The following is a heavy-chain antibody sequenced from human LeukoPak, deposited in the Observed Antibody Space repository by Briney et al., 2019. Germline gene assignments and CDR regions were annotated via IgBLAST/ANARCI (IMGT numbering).Heavy chain of an antibody. CDR2: ISGSGGST. J-gene: IGHJ4*02. CDR1: GFTFSSYA. V-gene: IGHV3-23*01. Sequence: GGSLRLSCAASGFTFSSYAMSWVRQAPGKGLEWVSAISGSGGSTYYADSVKGRFTISRDNSKNTLYLQMNSLRAEDTAVYYCAKDLRARWIVVVPAAHVFDYWGQGTLVTVSS. CDR3: AKDLRARWIVVVPAAHVFDY. D-gene: IGHD2-2*01.